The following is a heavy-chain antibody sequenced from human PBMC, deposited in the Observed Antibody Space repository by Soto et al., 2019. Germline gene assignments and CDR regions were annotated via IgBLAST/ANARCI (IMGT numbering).Heavy chain of an antibody. Sequence: SVKVSCKASGGTFSSYAISWVRQAPGQGLEWMGGIIPIFGTANYAQKFQGRVTITADKSTSTAYMELSSLRSEDTAVYYCARGYYGSGSYYLFDYWGQGTLVTVSS. CDR1: GGTFSSYA. CDR2: IIPIFGTA. D-gene: IGHD3-10*01. V-gene: IGHV1-69*06. CDR3: ARGYYGSGSYYLFDY. J-gene: IGHJ4*02.